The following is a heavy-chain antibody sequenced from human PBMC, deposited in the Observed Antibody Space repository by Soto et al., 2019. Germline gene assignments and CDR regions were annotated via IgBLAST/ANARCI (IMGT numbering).Heavy chain of an antibody. V-gene: IGHV1-46*01. J-gene: IGHJ5*01. CDR2: INPSGGST. CDR1: GYTFTSHY. D-gene: IGHD2-2*02. Sequence: ASVKVSCKASGYTFTSHYMHWVRQAPGQGLEWMGIINPSGGSTSYAQKFQGRVTMTRDTSTSTVYMELSSLRSEDSAVYYCAKDLVFSNILAIPNCIDFWGQGTLVTVSS. CDR3: AKDLVFSNILAIPNCIDF.